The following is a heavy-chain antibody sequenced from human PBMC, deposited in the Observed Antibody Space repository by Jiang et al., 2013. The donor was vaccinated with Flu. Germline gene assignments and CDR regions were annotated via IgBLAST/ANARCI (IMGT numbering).Heavy chain of an antibody. V-gene: IGHV2-5*02. CDR1: GFSLSTSGVG. D-gene: IGHD3-3*01. CDR3: AHRFTIFGVVRNAFDI. CDR2: IYWDDDK. Sequence: KPTQTLTLTCTFSGFSLSTSGVGVGWIRQPPGKALEWLALIYWDDDKRYSPSLKSRLTITKDTSKNQVVLTMTNMDPVDTATYYCAHRFTIFGVVRNAFDIWGQGTMVTVSS. J-gene: IGHJ3*02.